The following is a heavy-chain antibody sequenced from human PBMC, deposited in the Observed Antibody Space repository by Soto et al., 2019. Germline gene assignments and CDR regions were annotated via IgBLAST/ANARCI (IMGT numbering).Heavy chain of an antibody. CDR3: AKELDVMRLQYYFDY. CDR1: GFTFSSYG. D-gene: IGHD1-1*01. CDR2: ISYDGSNK. V-gene: IGHV3-30*18. Sequence: GGSLRLSCAASGFTFSSYGMHWVRQAPGKGLEWVAVISYDGSNKYYADSVKGRFTISRDNSKNTLYLQMNSLRAEDTAVYYCAKELDVMRLQYYFDYWGQGTLVTVSS. J-gene: IGHJ4*02.